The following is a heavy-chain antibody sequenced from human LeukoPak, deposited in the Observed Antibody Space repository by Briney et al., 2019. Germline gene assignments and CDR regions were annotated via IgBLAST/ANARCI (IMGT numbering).Heavy chain of an antibody. D-gene: IGHD4-17*01. CDR2: IYYSGST. J-gene: IGHJ4*02. CDR3: ARGPTTVPYYFDY. Sequence: SETLPLTCTVSGGSISSYYWSWMRQPPGKGLEWIGYIYYSGSTYYNPSLKSRVTISVDTSKNQFSLKLSSVTAADTAVYYCARGPTTVPYYFDYWGQGTLVTVSP. CDR1: GGSISSYY. V-gene: IGHV4-59*06.